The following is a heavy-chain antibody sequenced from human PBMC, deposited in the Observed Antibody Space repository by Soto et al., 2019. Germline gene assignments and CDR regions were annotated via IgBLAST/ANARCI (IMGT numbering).Heavy chain of an antibody. Sequence: GGSLRLSCAASGFTFSDSYISWIRQAPRKGPEWISYITFSGNTVYYADSLKGRFTISRDNAKNSVYLQMNRLRAEDTAVYYGARGTWREKYGMEGWAQGPT. CDR3: ARGTWREKYGMEG. V-gene: IGHV3-11*01. CDR1: GFTFSDSY. CDR2: ITFSGNTV. J-gene: IGHJ6*01. D-gene: IGHD2-8*01.